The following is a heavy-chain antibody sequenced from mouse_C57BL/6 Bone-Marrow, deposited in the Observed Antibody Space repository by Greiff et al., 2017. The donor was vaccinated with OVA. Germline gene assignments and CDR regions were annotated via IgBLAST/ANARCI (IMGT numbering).Heavy chain of an antibody. CDR2: IDPETGGT. Sequence: QVQLQQSGAELVRPGASVTLSCTASGYTFTDYEMHWVKQTPVHGLEWIGAIDPETGGTAYNQKFKGTAILTADNSSSTAYMKHRSLTYEDSAVYDCTRGYSNYYAMDYWGQGTSVTGSS. V-gene: IGHV1-15*01. CDR1: GYTFTDYE. CDR3: TRGYSNYYAMDY. D-gene: IGHD2-5*01. J-gene: IGHJ4*01.